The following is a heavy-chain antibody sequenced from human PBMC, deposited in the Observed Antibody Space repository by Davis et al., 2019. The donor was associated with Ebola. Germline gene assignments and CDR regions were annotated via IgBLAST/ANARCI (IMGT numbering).Heavy chain of an antibody. J-gene: IGHJ3*02. CDR2: LYSSGST. CDR3: VKDSSNIWFDI. V-gene: IGHV3-53*01. D-gene: IGHD2/OR15-2a*01. CDR1: GFTVSSNY. Sequence: GESLKISCAASGFTVSSNYMIWVRQAPGKGLEWVSLLYSSGSTYYADSVKGRFAISRDNSRGTLYLQMNSLRVEDSAIYYCVKDSSNIWFDIWGQGTLVTVSS.